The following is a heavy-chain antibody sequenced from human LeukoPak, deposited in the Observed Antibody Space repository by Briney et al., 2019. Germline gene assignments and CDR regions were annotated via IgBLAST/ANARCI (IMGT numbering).Heavy chain of an antibody. V-gene: IGHV3-53*01. CDR1: GFTVSGNY. D-gene: IGHD3-3*01. CDR3: AKAPRLGLRFLEWFQGPFDY. J-gene: IGHJ4*02. CDR2: IYSDDTT. Sequence: GGSLRLSCAVSGFTVSGNYMSWIRQAPGKGLEWVSLIYSDDTTLYADSAKGRFTISRDNSKNTLYLQMNSLRAEDTAVYYCAKAPRLGLRFLEWFQGPFDYWGQGTLVTVSS.